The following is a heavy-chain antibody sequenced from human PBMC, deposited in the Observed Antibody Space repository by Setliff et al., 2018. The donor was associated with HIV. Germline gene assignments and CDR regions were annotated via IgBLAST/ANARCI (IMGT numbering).Heavy chain of an antibody. J-gene: IGHJ4*02. CDR2: IYHSGTT. D-gene: IGHD4-17*01. CDR1: GYSISSGYY. Sequence: PSETLSLTCAVSGYSISSGYYWGWIRQTPGKGLEWIGSIYHSGTTYYNPSLRSRVTISVDTSKNQFSLKLSSVTAADAAVYYCAKGAGFYGDYTFDHWGQGRQVTVSS. V-gene: IGHV4-38-2*01. CDR3: AKGAGFYGDYTFDH.